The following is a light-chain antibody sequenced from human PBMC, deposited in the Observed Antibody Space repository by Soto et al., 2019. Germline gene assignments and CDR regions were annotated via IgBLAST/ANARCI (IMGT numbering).Light chain of an antibody. CDR1: SSDVGGFNF. Sequence: QSALTQPASVSGSPGQSITISCTGTSSDVGGFNFVSWFQHHPDKAPKLIIYEVNHRPSGVSNRFSGSKSANTASPTISGLQADDEADYFCGSHSSAATLPYVFGSGTKLTVL. V-gene: IGLV2-14*01. J-gene: IGLJ1*01. CDR3: GSHSSAATLPYV. CDR2: EVN.